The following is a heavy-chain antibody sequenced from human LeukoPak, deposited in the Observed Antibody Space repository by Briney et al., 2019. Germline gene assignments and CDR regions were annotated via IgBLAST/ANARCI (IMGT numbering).Heavy chain of an antibody. CDR3: ARDNSVGDYAWWFDP. D-gene: IGHD1-26*01. CDR1: GYAFTRHY. J-gene: IGHJ5*02. V-gene: IGHV1-46*01. Sequence: GASVKVSCKASGYAFTRHYMHWVRQAPGQGLEWMGLINPSGNSTIYAQKFQGRVTMTRDMSTSTDYMELSSLRSEDTAVYYCARDNSVGDYAWWFDPWGQGTLVTVSS. CDR2: INPSGNST.